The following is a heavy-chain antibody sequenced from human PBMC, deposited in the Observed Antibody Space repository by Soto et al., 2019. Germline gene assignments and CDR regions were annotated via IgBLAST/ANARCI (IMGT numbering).Heavy chain of an antibody. Sequence: SVKVSCKASGGTFSSYTISWVRQAPGQGLEWMGRIIPILGIANYAQKFQGRVTITADKSTSTAYMELSSLRSEDTAVYYCARSYCSSTSCYGDYYYYYMDVWGKGTTVTVSS. CDR2: IIPILGIA. CDR3: ARSYCSSTSCYGDYYYYYMDV. CDR1: GGTFSSYT. J-gene: IGHJ6*03. D-gene: IGHD2-2*01. V-gene: IGHV1-69*02.